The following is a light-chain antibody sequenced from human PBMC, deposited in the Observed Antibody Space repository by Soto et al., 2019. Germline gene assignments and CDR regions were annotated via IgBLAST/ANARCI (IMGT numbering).Light chain of an antibody. CDR1: QSISSW. CDR2: KAS. J-gene: IGKJ1*01. Sequence: DIQMTPSPSTLSASVVDGVTITCRATQSISSWLAWYQQKPGKAPKLLIYKASSLESGVPSRFSGSGSGTEFTLTISSLQPDDFATYYCQQYNSYSPTFGQGTKVDIK. CDR3: QQYNSYSPT. V-gene: IGKV1-5*03.